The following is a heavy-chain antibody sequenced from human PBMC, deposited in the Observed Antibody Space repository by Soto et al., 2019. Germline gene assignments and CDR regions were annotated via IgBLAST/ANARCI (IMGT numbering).Heavy chain of an antibody. D-gene: IGHD3-9*01. J-gene: IGHJ5*02. CDR2: ISSDGDIT. CDR1: GFTFSECS. V-gene: IGHV3-64D*06. CDR3: VKVSTFYDILTGYYSTNFFDP. Sequence: PGGSLRLSCSASGFTFSECSMHWVRQPPGKGLQYVSTISSDGDITYYADSVKGRFTISRDNSKNTLYLQMNTLRPEDTAVYYCVKVSTFYDILTGYYSTNFFDPWGQGTLVTVSS.